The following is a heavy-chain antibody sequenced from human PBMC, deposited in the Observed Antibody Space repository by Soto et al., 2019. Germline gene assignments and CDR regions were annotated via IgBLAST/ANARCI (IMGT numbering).Heavy chain of an antibody. D-gene: IGHD3-10*01. Sequence: EVQVAESGGGLVKPGGSLRLSCAASGFTFSSYSMSWVRQAPGKGLEWVSSITSSTTYIHYGDSVKGRFAISRDNARNSLYLQMDSLRAEDTAVYFCARDTNYYGSGSGVDYWGQGTLVTVSS. CDR3: ARDTNYYGSGSGVDY. V-gene: IGHV3-21*01. CDR2: ITSSTTYI. J-gene: IGHJ4*02. CDR1: GFTFSSYS.